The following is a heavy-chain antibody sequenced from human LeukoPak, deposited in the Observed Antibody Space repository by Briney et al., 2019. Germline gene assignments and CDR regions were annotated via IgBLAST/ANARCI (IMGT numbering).Heavy chain of an antibody. CDR2: ITASDST. CDR1: GFTFSRSA. V-gene: IGHV3-23*01. CDR3: AKGRISEDGLDY. J-gene: IGHJ4*02. Sequence: GGSLRLSCAASGFTFSRSAMTWVRQAPGKGLDWVSSITASDSTYYADSMKGRFTISRDSSMNTLYLQMNSLRVEDTAVYYCAKGRISEDGLDYWGQGTLVSVSS. D-gene: IGHD6-13*01.